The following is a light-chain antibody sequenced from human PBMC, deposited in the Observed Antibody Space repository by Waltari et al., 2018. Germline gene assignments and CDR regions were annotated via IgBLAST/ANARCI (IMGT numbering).Light chain of an antibody. J-gene: IGKJ2*01. V-gene: IGKV1-39*01. CDR3: QQSYSPLLYT. CDR1: QSIASY. CDR2: AAP. Sequence: DIQMTQSPSSLSASVGDRVTITCRTSQSIASYLNWYQQKPGKSPKLLIYAAPTLQSGVPSRFSGSGSGTDFTLTISTLQPEDFATYYCQQSYSPLLYTFGQGTKVEIK.